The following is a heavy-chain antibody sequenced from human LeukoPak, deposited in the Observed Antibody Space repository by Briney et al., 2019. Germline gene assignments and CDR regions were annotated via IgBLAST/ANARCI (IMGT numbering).Heavy chain of an antibody. J-gene: IGHJ3*02. D-gene: IGHD6-13*01. V-gene: IGHV4-61*02. CDR3: ARRFVGYDSSWGASDI. CDR1: GGSISSGSYY. Sequence: SQTLSHTCTVSGGSISSGSYYWSWIRQPAGKGLEWIGRIYISGSTDYSPSLKSRVTISVDTSKNQFSLKLSSVTAADTAVYYCARRFVGYDSSWGASDIWGLGAMVTVSS. CDR2: IYISGST.